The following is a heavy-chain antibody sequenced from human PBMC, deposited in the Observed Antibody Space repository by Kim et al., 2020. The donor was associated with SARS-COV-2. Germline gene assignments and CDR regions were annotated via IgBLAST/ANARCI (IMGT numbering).Heavy chain of an antibody. D-gene: IGHD6-19*01. J-gene: IGHJ4*02. CDR1: GFTFSSRA. Sequence: GGSLRLSCAASGFTFSSRAMSWVRQAPGKGPEWVASVNNGGNASYEASVKGRFTDSRDITRDTMYLQMNSLRAEDTALYFCAKDHPSSGWPAFDSWGQGTLVTVSS. CDR2: VNNGGNA. V-gene: IGHV3-23*01. CDR3: AKDHPSSGWPAFDS.